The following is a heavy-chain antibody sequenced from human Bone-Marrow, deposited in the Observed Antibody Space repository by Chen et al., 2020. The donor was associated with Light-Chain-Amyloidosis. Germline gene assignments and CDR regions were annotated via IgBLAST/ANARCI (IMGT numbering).Heavy chain of an antibody. CDR2: FYYSGST. V-gene: IGHV4-39*01. CDR3: ARQRVGVVLPDY. D-gene: IGHD2-2*01. Sequence: QLQLQESGPGLVKPSETLSLTCTVSGGSISSSSYYWGWIRQPPGKGLEWIGTFYYSGSTYYNPSLKSRVTISVDTSKNQFSLTLTSVTAADTALYYCARQRVGVVLPDYRGQGILVTVSS. J-gene: IGHJ4*02. CDR1: GGSISSSSYY.